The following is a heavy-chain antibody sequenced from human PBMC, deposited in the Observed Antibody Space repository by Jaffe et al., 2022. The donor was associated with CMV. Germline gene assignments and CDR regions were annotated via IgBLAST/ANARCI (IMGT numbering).Heavy chain of an antibody. CDR2: IYSGGST. V-gene: IGHV3-53*01. Sequence: EVQLVESGGGLIQPGGSLRLSCAASGFTVSSNYMSWVRQAPGKGLEWVSVIYSGGSTYYADSVKGRFTISRDNSKNTLYLQMNSLRAEDTAVYYCARDREGTYYDSSGYSFYYYYGMDVWGQGTTVTVSS. CDR3: ARDREGTYYDSSGYSFYYYYGMDV. CDR1: GFTVSSNY. J-gene: IGHJ6*02. D-gene: IGHD3-22*01.